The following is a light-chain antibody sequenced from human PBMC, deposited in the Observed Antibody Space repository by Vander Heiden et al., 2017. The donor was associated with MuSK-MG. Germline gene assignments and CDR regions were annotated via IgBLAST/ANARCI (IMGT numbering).Light chain of an antibody. CDR2: DAS. CDR1: RSIGSW. V-gene: IGKV1-5*01. CDR3: QQYYSYPTWT. Sequence: DLQMTQSPSTLSASVGDRVTITCRASRSIGSWLAWYQQKPGKAPKVLIYDASTLKSGVPSRFSGSGFGTEFTLTISSRQPDDFAAYYCQQYYSYPTWTFGQGTKVEIK. J-gene: IGKJ1*01.